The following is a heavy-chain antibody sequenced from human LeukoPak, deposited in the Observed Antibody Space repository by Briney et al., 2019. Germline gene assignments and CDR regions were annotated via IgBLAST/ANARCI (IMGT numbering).Heavy chain of an antibody. Sequence: SETLSLTCTVSGGSISSYYWSWIRQPAGKGLEWIGRIYTSGSTNYNPSLKSRVTMSVDTSKNQFSLKLSSVTAADTAVYYRARTSGSYSNDAFDIWGQGTMVTVSS. CDR1: GGSISSYY. CDR2: IYTSGST. D-gene: IGHD1-26*01. V-gene: IGHV4-4*07. J-gene: IGHJ3*02. CDR3: ARTSGSYSNDAFDI.